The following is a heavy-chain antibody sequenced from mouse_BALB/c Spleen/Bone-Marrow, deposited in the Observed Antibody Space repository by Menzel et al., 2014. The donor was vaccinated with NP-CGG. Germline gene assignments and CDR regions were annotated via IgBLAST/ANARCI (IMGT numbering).Heavy chain of an antibody. CDR2: IWSGGST. J-gene: IGHJ4*01. V-gene: IGHV2-2*02. D-gene: IGHD2-10*01. CDR3: ASPYYGNYVYAMDY. CDR1: GFSLTSYG. Sequence: QVQLKDSGPGLVQPSQSLSITCTVSGFSLTSYGVHWVRQSPGKGLEWLGVIWSGGSTDYNAAFISRLSISKDNSKSQVFFKMNSLQVNDTAIYYCASPYYGNYVYAMDYWGQGTSVTVSS.